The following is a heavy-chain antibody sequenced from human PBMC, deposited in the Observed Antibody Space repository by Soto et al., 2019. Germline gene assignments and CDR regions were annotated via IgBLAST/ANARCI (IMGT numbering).Heavy chain of an antibody. CDR1: GFTFSSYA. D-gene: IGHD6-19*01. Sequence: QVQLVESGGGVVQPGRSLRLSCAASGFTFSSYAMHWVRQAPGKGLEWVAVISYDGSNKYYADSVKGRFTISRDNSKNTLYLQMNSLRAEDTAVYYCARSSEQWLVLGSDSWGQGTLVTVSS. CDR3: ARSSEQWLVLGSDS. V-gene: IGHV3-30-3*01. J-gene: IGHJ5*01. CDR2: ISYDGSNK.